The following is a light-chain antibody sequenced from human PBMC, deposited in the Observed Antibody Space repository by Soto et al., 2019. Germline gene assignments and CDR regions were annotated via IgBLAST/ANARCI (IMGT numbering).Light chain of an antibody. Sequence: DIQMTQSPSSLSASVGDRVTITCRASQSINSNLNWYQQKPGRAPNVLIYDASSLESGVPSRFSGSGSGTEFTLTISSLQPDDFATYYCQQYNSYPITFGQGTRLEIK. CDR2: DAS. V-gene: IGKV1-5*01. CDR3: QQYNSYPIT. CDR1: QSINSN. J-gene: IGKJ5*01.